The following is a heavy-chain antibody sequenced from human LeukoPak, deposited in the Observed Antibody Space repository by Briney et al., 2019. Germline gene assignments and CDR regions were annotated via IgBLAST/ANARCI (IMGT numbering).Heavy chain of an antibody. CDR2: IYTSGST. D-gene: IGHD3-22*01. CDR3: ARDYYDSSGYYYRYNAFDI. V-gene: IGHV4-61*02. Sequence: PSQTLSLTCTVSGGSISSGSYYRSWIRQPAGKGLEWIGRIYTSGSTNYNPSLKSRVTISVDTSKNQFSLKLSSVTAADTAVYYCARDYYDSSGYYYRYNAFDIWGQGTMVTVSS. CDR1: GGSISSGSYY. J-gene: IGHJ3*02.